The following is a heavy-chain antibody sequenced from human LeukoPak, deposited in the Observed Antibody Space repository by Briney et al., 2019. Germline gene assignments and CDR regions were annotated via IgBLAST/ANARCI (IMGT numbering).Heavy chain of an antibody. J-gene: IGHJ4*02. D-gene: IGHD1-26*01. V-gene: IGHV1-69*05. CDR2: IIPIFGTA. Sequence: GSSVKVSCKASGGTFSSYAISWVRQAPGQGLEWMGRIIPIFGTANYAQKFQGRVTITTDESTSTAYMELSSLRSEDTAVYYCGREGSLSQNFDYWGQGTLGTVSS. CDR1: GGTFSSYA. CDR3: GREGSLSQNFDY.